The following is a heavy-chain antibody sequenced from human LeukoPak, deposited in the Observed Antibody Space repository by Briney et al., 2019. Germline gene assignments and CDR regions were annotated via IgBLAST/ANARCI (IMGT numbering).Heavy chain of an antibody. CDR1: RYTITSYY. V-gene: IGHV1-46*01. J-gene: IGHJ5*02. D-gene: IGHD3/OR15-3a*01. Sequence: ASVKVSCKASRYTITSYYMNWVRQAPGQGLQCMGIINPSSGRTTYAQKFQGRVTMTRDTSTSTVYMELNSLRSEHTAVFYCARGGLPARSWFDPWGQGTLVTVSS. CDR3: ARGGLPARSWFDP. CDR2: INPSSGRT.